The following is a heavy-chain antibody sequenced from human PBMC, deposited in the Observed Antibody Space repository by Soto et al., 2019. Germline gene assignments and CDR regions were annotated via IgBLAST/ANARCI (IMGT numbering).Heavy chain of an antibody. CDR1: GGTFSSYA. CDR3: ARGSDCGGDCDPAYYFDY. Sequence: SVKVSCKASGGTFSSYAISWVRQAPGQGLEWMGGIIPIFGTANYAQKFQGRVTITADESTSTAYMELSSLRSEDTAVYYCARGSDCGGDCDPAYYFDYWGQGTLVTVSS. J-gene: IGHJ4*02. V-gene: IGHV1-69*13. D-gene: IGHD2-21*02. CDR2: IIPIFGTA.